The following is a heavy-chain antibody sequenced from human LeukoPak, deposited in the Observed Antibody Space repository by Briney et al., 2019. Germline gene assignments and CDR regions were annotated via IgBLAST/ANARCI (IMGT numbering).Heavy chain of an antibody. Sequence: GGSLRLSCAASGFTFSSYSMNWVRQAPGKGLEWVSSISSSSSYIYYADSVKGRFTISRDNAKNSLYLQMNSLRAEDTAVYYCARDKRQQQVHNFDYWGQGTLVTVSS. J-gene: IGHJ4*02. CDR2: ISSSSSYI. CDR3: ARDKRQQQVHNFDY. V-gene: IGHV3-21*01. CDR1: GFTFSSYS. D-gene: IGHD6-13*01.